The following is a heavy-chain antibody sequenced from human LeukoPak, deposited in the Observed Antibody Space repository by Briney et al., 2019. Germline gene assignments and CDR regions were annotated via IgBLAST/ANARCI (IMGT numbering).Heavy chain of an antibody. V-gene: IGHV3-64D*06. CDR2: ISSNGGST. CDR3: VKSTEVNYGSGTFDY. CDR1: GFTFSSYA. Sequence: GGALRLSSSASGFTFSSYAMHWVRQTPGKGLEYVSAISSNGGSTYYADSVKGRFTISRDNSKNTLYLQMSSLRAEDTAVYYCVKSTEVNYGSGTFDYWGQGTLVTVSS. J-gene: IGHJ4*02. D-gene: IGHD3-10*01.